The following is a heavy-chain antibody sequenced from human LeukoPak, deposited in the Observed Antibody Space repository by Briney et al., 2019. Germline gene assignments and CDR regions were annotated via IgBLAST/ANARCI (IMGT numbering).Heavy chain of an antibody. J-gene: IGHJ4*02. CDR2: ISYDGSNK. Sequence: GGSLRLSCAASGFSFSSYSMNWVRQAPGKGLEWVAVISYDGSNKYYADSVKGRFTISRDNSRNTLYLQMNSLRPEDTAVYYCAKAIWVAATSSWFCLDYWGQGTLVTVSS. V-gene: IGHV3-30*18. CDR3: AKAIWVAATSSWFCLDY. D-gene: IGHD3-10*01. CDR1: GFSFSSYS.